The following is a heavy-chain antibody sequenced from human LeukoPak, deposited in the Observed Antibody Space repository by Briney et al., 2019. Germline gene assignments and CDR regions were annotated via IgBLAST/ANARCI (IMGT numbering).Heavy chain of an antibody. CDR3: ARDDFGSRIPFDY. V-gene: IGHV3-74*03. CDR2: INNDGSST. Sequence: GGSLRLSCAASGFPFSTYWMHWVRQAPGKGLVWMSRINNDGSSTKYADSVKGRFTISRDNAKNTLNLQMKSLRAEDTAVYYCARDDFGSRIPFDYWGQGTLVTVSS. J-gene: IGHJ4*02. CDR1: GFPFSTYW. D-gene: IGHD3-10*01.